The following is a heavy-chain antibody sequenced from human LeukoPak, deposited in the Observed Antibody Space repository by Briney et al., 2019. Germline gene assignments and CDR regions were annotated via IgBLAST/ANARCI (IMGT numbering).Heavy chain of an antibody. J-gene: IGHJ6*03. Sequence: PSETLSLTCTVSGGSISSSSYYWGWIRQPPGKGLEWIGYIYYSGSTNYNPSLKSRVTISVDTSKNQFSLKLSSVTAADTAVYYCARVIAAAGKGNYYYYYMDVWGKGTTVTISS. CDR1: GGSISSSSYY. V-gene: IGHV4-61*05. CDR3: ARVIAAAGKGNYYYYYMDV. CDR2: IYYSGST. D-gene: IGHD6-13*01.